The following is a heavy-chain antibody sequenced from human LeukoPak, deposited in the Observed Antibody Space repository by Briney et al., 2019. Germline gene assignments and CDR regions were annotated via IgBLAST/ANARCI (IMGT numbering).Heavy chain of an antibody. Sequence: GGSLRLSCAASGFTFSSYAMSWVRQAPGKGLEWVANIKQDGSEKYYVDSVKGRFTISRDNAKNSLYLQMNSLRAEDTAVYHCARDDFWSGYTHDRWGQGTLVTVSS. D-gene: IGHD3-3*01. V-gene: IGHV3-7*01. CDR2: IKQDGSEK. CDR3: ARDDFWSGYTHDR. J-gene: IGHJ4*02. CDR1: GFTFSSYA.